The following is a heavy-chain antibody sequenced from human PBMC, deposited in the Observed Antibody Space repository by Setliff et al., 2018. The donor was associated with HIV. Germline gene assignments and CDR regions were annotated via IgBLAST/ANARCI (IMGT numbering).Heavy chain of an antibody. D-gene: IGHD3-10*01. V-gene: IGHV4-39*01. J-gene: IGHJ4*02. CDR2: IYYNGHT. CDR1: GGSIRGSSYQ. CDR3: ARHLWFYYVAESYGYFDY. Sequence: SETLSLTCTVSGGSIRGSSYQWGWIRQPPGKGLEWIGSIYYNGHTSYNPSLQSRVTISVDRSQNQSSLRLRSVTATDTAVYYCARHLWFYYVAESYGYFDYWGQGSLVTVSS.